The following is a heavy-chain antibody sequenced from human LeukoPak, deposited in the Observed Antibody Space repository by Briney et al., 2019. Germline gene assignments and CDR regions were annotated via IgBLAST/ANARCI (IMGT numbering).Heavy chain of an antibody. V-gene: IGHV3-66*01. D-gene: IGHD6-19*01. J-gene: IGHJ3*02. CDR3: ARAWLGADDAFDI. CDR1: GFTFSSYS. Sequence: GGSLRLSCAASGFTFSSYSMNWVRRAPGKGLEWVSVIYSGGSTYYADSVKGRFTISRDNSKNTLYLQMNSLRAEDTAVYYCARAWLGADDAFDIWGQGTMVTVSS. CDR2: IYSGGST.